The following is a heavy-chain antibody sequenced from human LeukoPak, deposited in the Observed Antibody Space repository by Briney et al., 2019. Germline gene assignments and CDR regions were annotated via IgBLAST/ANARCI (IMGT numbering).Heavy chain of an antibody. D-gene: IGHD3-10*01. V-gene: IGHV1-18*01. J-gene: IGHJ4*02. CDR2: INTYNGNT. CDR3: ARDLGEGVKRDLDF. Sequence: ASVKVSCKTSGYRFSDYCISWVRQAPGQGLQWMGWINTYNGNTEYAQSLQGRATMTIDTATATAYLEVRSLISDDTAVYYCARDLGEGVKRDLDFWGQGTLVTVSS. CDR1: GYRFSDYC.